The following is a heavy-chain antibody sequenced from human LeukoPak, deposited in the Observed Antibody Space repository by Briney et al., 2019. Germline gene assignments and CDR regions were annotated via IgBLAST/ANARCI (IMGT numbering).Heavy chain of an antibody. CDR3: ARRPGAAGYYYDSSGYSNPLDY. J-gene: IGHJ4*02. CDR2: INHSGST. D-gene: IGHD3-22*01. CDR1: GGSFSGYY. V-gene: IGHV4-34*01. Sequence: SETLSLTCAVYGGSFSGYYWSWIRQPPGKGLEWIGEINHSGSTNYNPSLKSRVTISVDTSKNQFSLKLSSVTAADTAVYYCARRPGAAGYYYDSSGYSNPLDYWGQGTLVTVS.